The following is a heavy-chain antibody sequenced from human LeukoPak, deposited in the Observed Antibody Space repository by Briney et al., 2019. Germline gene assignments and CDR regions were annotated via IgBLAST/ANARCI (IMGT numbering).Heavy chain of an antibody. CDR2: INPNSGGT. D-gene: IGHD5-24*01. Sequence: ASVKVSCKASGYSFTGFYLHWVRQAPGQGLEWMGWINPNSGGTDSAQKFQGWVTMTRDTSTSTVYMELSSLTSDDTAVYYCARVEMVTNFQFYYFDLWGPGTLVIVSS. CDR1: GYSFTGFY. CDR3: ARVEMVTNFQFYYFDL. J-gene: IGHJ4*02. V-gene: IGHV1-2*04.